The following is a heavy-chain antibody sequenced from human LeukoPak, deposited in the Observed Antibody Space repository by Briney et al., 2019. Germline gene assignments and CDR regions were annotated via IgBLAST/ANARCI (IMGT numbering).Heavy chain of an antibody. J-gene: IGHJ4*02. D-gene: IGHD4-17*01. CDR2: ISYSGST. CDR1: GGSISSHY. CDR3: GRDDYGDYFDY. V-gene: IGHV4-59*08. Sequence: SETLSLTCTVSGGSISSHYWSWIRQPPGKGLEWIGYISYSGSTNYNPSLKSRVNISVDTSKNQFSLKLSSVTAADTAVYYCGRDDYGDYFDYWGQGTLVTVSS.